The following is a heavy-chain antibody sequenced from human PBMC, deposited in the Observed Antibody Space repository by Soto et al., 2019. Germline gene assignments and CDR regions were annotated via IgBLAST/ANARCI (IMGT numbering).Heavy chain of an antibody. Sequence: SETLSLTCTVSGGSISIYYWSWIRQPPGKGLEWIGYIYYSGSTNYNPSLKSRVTISVDTSKNQFSLKLNSVTAADTAVYYCARDLCSGGPCYSDYWSQGTLVTVSS. J-gene: IGHJ4*02. CDR1: GGSISIYY. CDR2: IYYSGST. CDR3: ARDLCSGGPCYSDY. V-gene: IGHV4-59*01. D-gene: IGHD2-15*01.